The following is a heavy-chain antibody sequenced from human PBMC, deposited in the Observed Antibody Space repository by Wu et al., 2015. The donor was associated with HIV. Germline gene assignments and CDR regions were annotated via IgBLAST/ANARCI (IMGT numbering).Heavy chain of an antibody. Sequence: QVQLVQSGAEVKKPGASVKVSCKASGYTFTGYYMHWVRQAPGQGLEWMGWINPNSGGTNHAQKFQGRVTMTRDTSISTAYMELSRLRSDDTAVYYCARGPAARLYYYYYMDVWGKGTTVTVSS. V-gene: IGHV1-2*02. D-gene: IGHD6-6*01. J-gene: IGHJ6*03. CDR2: INPNSGGT. CDR3: ARGPAARLYYYYYMDV. CDR1: GYTFTGYY.